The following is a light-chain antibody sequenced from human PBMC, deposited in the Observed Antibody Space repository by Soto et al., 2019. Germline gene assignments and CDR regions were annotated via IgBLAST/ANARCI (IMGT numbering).Light chain of an antibody. CDR2: EVS. J-gene: IGLJ1*01. V-gene: IGLV2-8*01. CDR1: SSDVGGYNY. CDR3: SSYAGSNNSLFV. Sequence: QSVRTQPPSASGSPGQSVTISCTGTSSDVGGYNYVSWYQQHPGKAPKLMIYEVSKRPSGVPDRFSGSKSGNTASLTVSGLQAEDEADYYCSSYAGSNNSLFVFGTGTRSPS.